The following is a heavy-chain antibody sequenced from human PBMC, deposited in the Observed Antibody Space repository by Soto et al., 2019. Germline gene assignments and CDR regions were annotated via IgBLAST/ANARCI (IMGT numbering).Heavy chain of an antibody. Sequence: QVQLVQSGAEVKKPGASVKVSCKASGYSFSDYSINWVRQAPGQGLEWMGWMNPKSGHTAHAQKIQGRVTLTRDTSINTVYMELSSLTSGDTAVYFCARRIPGGKFDSWGQGTQVTVSS. D-gene: IGHD1-1*01. CDR2: MNPKSGHT. V-gene: IGHV1-8*01. CDR3: ARRIPGGKFDS. J-gene: IGHJ4*02. CDR1: GYSFSDYS.